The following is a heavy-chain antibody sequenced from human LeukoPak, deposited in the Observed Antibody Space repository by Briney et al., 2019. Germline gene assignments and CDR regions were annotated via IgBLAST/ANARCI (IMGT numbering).Heavy chain of an antibody. CDR1: GYTFTGYY. D-gene: IGHD6-19*01. Sequence: ASVKVSCKASGYTFTGYYMHWVRQAPGQGLEWMGWINPNSGGTNYAQKFQGRVTMTRDTSISTAYMELSRLRSEDTAVYYCARDSQQWPDDAFDIWGQGTMVTVSS. CDR3: ARDSQQWPDDAFDI. J-gene: IGHJ3*02. CDR2: INPNSGGT. V-gene: IGHV1-2*02.